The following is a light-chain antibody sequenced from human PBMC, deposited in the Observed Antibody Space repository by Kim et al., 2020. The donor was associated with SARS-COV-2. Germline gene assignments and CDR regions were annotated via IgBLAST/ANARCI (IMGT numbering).Light chain of an antibody. CDR2: DAS. V-gene: IGKV3-11*01. J-gene: IGKJ4*01. Sequence: LSPGERATRSCRASQSVSSYLAWYQQKPGQAPRLLIYDASNRATGIPARFSGSGSGTDFTLTISSLEPEDFAVYYCQHRSDWPLTFGGGTKVDIK. CDR1: QSVSSY. CDR3: QHRSDWPLT.